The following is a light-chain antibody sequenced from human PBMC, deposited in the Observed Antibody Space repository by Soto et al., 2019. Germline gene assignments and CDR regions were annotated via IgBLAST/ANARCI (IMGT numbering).Light chain of an antibody. J-gene: IGKJ5*01. Sequence: AIQLTQSTSSLSASVGDRVTITCRASQGISSALAWYQQKPGKAPKLLIYDASSLESGVPSRFSGSGSGTDFTLTISSLQPEDFATYYCRQFNNYPITFGQGTRLEIK. CDR3: RQFNNYPIT. V-gene: IGKV1D-13*01. CDR2: DAS. CDR1: QGISSA.